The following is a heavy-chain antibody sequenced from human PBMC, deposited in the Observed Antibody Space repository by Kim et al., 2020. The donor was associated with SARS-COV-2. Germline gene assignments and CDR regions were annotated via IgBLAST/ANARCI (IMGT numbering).Heavy chain of an antibody. V-gene: IGHV3-33*01. D-gene: IGHD1-7*01. CDR2: IWYDGSNK. J-gene: IGHJ4*02. Sequence: GGSLRLSCAASGFTFSSYGMHWVRQAPGKGLEWVAVIWYDGSNKYYADSVKGRFIISRDNSKNTLYLQMNSLRAEDTAVYYCAREGLELRTSIIGLDYWGPGTLVTVSS. CDR1: GFTFSSYG. CDR3: AREGLELRTSIIGLDY.